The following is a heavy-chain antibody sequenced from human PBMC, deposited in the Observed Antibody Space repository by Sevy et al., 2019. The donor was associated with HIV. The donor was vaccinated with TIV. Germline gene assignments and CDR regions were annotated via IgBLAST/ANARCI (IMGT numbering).Heavy chain of an antibody. J-gene: IGHJ4*02. Sequence: GESLKISCAASGFTFSSYAMHWVRQAPGKGLEWVAVISYDGSNKYYAESVKGRFTISRDNSKNTLYLQMNSLRAEDTAVYYCARDPIRGRRVYYFDYWGQGTLVTVSS. D-gene: IGHD3-10*01. CDR2: ISYDGSNK. V-gene: IGHV3-30-3*01. CDR1: GFTFSSYA. CDR3: ARDPIRGRRVYYFDY.